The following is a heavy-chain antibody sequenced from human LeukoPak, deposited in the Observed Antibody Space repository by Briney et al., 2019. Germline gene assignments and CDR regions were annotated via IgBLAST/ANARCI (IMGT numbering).Heavy chain of an antibody. CDR3: AGYYGSGQWDN. CDR2: TYNSGSS. Sequence: PSETLSLTCTVSGGSISSYCWSWIRQPPGKGLEWIGYTYNSGSSSYSPSFKSRVTISTDTPRNQFFLRLTSVTAADTAVYYCAGYYGSGQWDNWGQGTLVTVSS. CDR1: GGSISSYC. D-gene: IGHD3-10*01. J-gene: IGHJ4*02. V-gene: IGHV4-59*12.